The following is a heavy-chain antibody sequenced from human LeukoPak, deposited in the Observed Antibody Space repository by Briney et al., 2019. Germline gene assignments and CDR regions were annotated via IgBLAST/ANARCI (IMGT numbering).Heavy chain of an antibody. CDR2: IYPGDSDT. CDR3: ARRLTHQLGTLDP. V-gene: IGHV5-51*01. J-gene: IGHJ5*02. D-gene: IGHD1-1*01. CDR1: GYSFTSYW. Sequence: GESLKISCKGSGYSFTSYWIAWVRQMPGKGLECMGIIYPGDSDTRYSPSFQGQVTISADRSISTAYLQWSSLKASDTAVYYCARRLTHQLGTLDPWGQGTLVTVSS.